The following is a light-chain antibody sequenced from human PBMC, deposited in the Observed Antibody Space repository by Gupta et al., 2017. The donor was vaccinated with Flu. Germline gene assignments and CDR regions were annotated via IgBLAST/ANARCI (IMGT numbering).Light chain of an antibody. Sequence: GDKLGDKYTSWFQQKPGQSPVMVIYQDIKRPSGIPARFSGSNSGNTATLTISGTQALDEADYYCQAWDSSTASVVFGGGTKLTV. CDR3: QAWDSSTASVV. CDR1: KLGDKY. V-gene: IGLV3-1*01. J-gene: IGLJ2*01. CDR2: QDI.